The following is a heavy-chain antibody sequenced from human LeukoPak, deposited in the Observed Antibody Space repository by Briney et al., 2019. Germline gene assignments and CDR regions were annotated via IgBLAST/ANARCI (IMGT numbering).Heavy chain of an antibody. J-gene: IGHJ4*02. V-gene: IGHV3-30-3*01. CDR2: ISYDGSNK. CDR1: GFTFSSYA. CDR3: ARDPRELNRGSLYFDY. Sequence: GRSLRLSCAASGFTFSSYAMHWVRQAPGKGLEWVAVISYDGSNKYYADSVKGRFTISRDNSKSTLYLQMNSLRAEDTAVYYCARDPRELNRGSLYFDYWGQGTLVTVSS. D-gene: IGHD1-26*01.